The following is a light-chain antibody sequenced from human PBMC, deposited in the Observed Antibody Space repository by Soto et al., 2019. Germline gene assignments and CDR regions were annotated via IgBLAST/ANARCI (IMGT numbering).Light chain of an antibody. V-gene: IGLV1-44*01. J-gene: IGLJ1*01. CDR3: AAWDDSLNAHYV. CDR2: SNN. Sequence: GHRVTISCSGGSSNIGSNTVNWYQQLPGTAPKLLIYSNNQRPSGVPDRFSGSKSGTSASLAISGLQSEDEADYYCAAWDDSLNAHYVFGTGTKVTVL. CDR1: SSNIGSNT.